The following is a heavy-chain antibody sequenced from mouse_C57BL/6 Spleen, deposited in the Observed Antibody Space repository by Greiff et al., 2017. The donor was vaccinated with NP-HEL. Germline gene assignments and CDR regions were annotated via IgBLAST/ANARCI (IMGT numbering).Heavy chain of an antibody. CDR2: IYPGSGNT. D-gene: IGHD2-4*01. J-gene: IGHJ2*01. CDR3: ARSGITHYFDY. Sequence: VQLQQSGAELVRPGASVKLSCKASGYTFTDYYINWVKQRPGQGLEWIARIYPGSGNTYYNEKFKGKATLTAEKSSSTAYMQLSSLTSEDSAVYFCARSGITHYFDYWGQGTTLTVSS. V-gene: IGHV1-76*01. CDR1: GYTFTDYY.